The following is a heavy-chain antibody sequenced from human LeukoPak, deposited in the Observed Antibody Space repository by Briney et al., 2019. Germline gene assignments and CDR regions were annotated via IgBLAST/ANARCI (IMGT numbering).Heavy chain of an antibody. V-gene: IGHV6-1*01. CDR2: TYYRSKWYN. CDR1: GDSVSTNSAA. J-gene: IGHJ4*02. CDR3: ARSVAVSGSFDS. Sequence: SQTLSLTCVISGDSVSTNSAAWNWVRQSPSRGLEWLGTTYYRSKWYNDHAVSVKSRTIINPDTSKNQLSLQLNSVTPEDTAVYYCARSVAVSGSFDSWGQGTLVTVSS. D-gene: IGHD6-19*01.